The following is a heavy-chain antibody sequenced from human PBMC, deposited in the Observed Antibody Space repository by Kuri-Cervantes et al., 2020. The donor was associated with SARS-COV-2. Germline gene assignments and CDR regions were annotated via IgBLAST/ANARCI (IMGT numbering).Heavy chain of an antibody. Sequence: ASVKVSCKASGYAFTSYAMHWVRQAPGQRLEWMGIINPSGGSTSYAQKFQGRVTMTRDTSTSTVYMELSSLRSEDTAVYYCASYTSGYSYGFSGGPQTYYYYYGMDVWGQGTTVTVSS. J-gene: IGHJ6*02. V-gene: IGHV1-46*01. CDR1: GYAFTSYA. CDR2: INPSGGST. D-gene: IGHD5-18*01. CDR3: ASYTSGYSYGFSGGPQTYYYYYGMDV.